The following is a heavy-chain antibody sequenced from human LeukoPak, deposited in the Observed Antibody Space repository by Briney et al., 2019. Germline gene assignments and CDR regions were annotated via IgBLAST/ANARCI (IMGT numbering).Heavy chain of an antibody. CDR1: GYTFTSYA. CDR2: IIPILGIA. Sequence: SVKVSCKASGYTFTSYAISWVRQAPGQGLEWMGRIIPILGIANYAQKFQGRVTITADKSTSTAYMELSSLRSEDTAVYYCARVGEWLARDDYWGQGTLVTVSS. CDR3: ARVGEWLARDDY. J-gene: IGHJ4*02. D-gene: IGHD6-19*01. V-gene: IGHV1-69*04.